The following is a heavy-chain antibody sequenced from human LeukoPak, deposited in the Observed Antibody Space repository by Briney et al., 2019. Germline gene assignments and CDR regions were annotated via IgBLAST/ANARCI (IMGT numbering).Heavy chain of an antibody. CDR1: GYSISSGYY. V-gene: IGHV4-38-2*01. J-gene: IGHJ3*02. D-gene: IGHD3-22*01. CDR3: ARGMYYYDSSGYGENAFDI. Sequence: PSETLSLTCAVSGYSISSGYYWGWIRQPPGRGLEWIASIYHDGTTYYNPSLRSRVTISVDTSKNQFSLKLYSVTATDTAVYYCARGMYYYDSSGYGENAFDIWGQGTMVTVSS. CDR2: IYHDGTT.